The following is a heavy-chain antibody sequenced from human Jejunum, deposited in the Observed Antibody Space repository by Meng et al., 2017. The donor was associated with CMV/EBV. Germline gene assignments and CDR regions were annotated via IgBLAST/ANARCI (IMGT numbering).Heavy chain of an antibody. J-gene: IGHJ4*02. CDR3: ARGRRNEPLFDY. D-gene: IGHD1-14*01. CDR2: LIAVFDKT. Sequence: QVQLVQSGAEVKKPGSSGKVACKTSGGSFSTHTFSWVRQAPGQGLEWMGGLIAVFDKTKAAPRFQDRVTFTADESTSTAYMELSSLTFDDTAVYFCARGRRNEPLFDYWGQGTLVTVPS. V-gene: IGHV1-69*13. CDR1: GGSFSTHT.